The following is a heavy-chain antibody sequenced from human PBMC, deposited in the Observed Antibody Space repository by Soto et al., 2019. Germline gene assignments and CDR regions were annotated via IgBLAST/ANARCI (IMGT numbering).Heavy chain of an antibody. J-gene: IGHJ4*02. V-gene: IGHV4-30-4*01. CDR2: IYYSGSI. CDR3: ARDRVAYYDILTGYPL. Sequence: SETLSLTCTVSGGSISSGDYYWSWIRQPPGKGLEWIGYIYYSGSIYYNPSLKSRVTISVDTSKNQFSLKLSSVTAADTAVYYCARDRVAYYDILTGYPLWGQGTLVTVSS. CDR1: GGSISSGDYY. D-gene: IGHD3-9*01.